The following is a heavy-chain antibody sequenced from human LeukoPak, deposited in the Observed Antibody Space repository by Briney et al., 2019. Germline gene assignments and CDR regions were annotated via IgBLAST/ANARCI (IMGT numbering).Heavy chain of an antibody. CDR1: GGSISSSSYY. J-gene: IGHJ5*02. CDR3: ARGLKGVAARPCWFDP. CDR2: IYYSAST. Sequence: SETLSLTCTVSGGSISSSSYYWGWIRQPPGKGLEWIGSIYYSASTYYNPSLKSRVTISVDTSKNHFSLKLTSVTAAATDLYYRARGLKGVAARPCWFDPWGEGDLVTVSS. V-gene: IGHV4-39*07. D-gene: IGHD6-6*01.